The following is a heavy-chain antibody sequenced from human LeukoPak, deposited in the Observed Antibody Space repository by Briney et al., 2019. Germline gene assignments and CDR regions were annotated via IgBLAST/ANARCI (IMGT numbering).Heavy chain of an antibody. V-gene: IGHV7-4-1*02. CDR2: INTNTGNP. Sequence: ASVKVSCKASGYTFTSYAMNWVRQAPGQGLEWMGWINTNTGNPTYAQGFTGRFVFSLDTSVSTAYLQISSLKAEDTAVYYCASKEMATIYYYYGMDVWGQGTTVTVSS. D-gene: IGHD5-24*01. CDR1: GYTFTSYA. J-gene: IGHJ6*02. CDR3: ASKEMATIYYYYGMDV.